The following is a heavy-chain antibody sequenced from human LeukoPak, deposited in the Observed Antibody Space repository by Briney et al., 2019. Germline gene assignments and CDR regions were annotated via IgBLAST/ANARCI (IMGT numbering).Heavy chain of an antibody. V-gene: IGHV3-11*06. D-gene: IGHD6-13*01. CDR1: GFSFSDYY. CDR3: ARLGSIAAAGTPDY. J-gene: IGHJ4*02. Sequence: GGSLRLSCAASGFSFSDYYMSWIRQAPGKGLEWVSYISPSSTHTPYADSVKGRFTISRDNAKNSLYLQVNSLRGEDTAVYYCARLGSIAAAGTPDYWGQGSLVTVSS. CDR2: ISPSSTHT.